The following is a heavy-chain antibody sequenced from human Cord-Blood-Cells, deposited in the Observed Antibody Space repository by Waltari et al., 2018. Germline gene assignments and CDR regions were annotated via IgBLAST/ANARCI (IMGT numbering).Heavy chain of an antibody. D-gene: IGHD2-2*01. V-gene: IGHV4-38-2*02. CDR2: IYHSGST. CDR3: AREDIVVVPAAHDAFDI. Sequence: QVQLQESGPGLVKPSETLSLTCAVSGYSISSGYYWGWIRQPPGKGLEWIGSIYHSGSTYSNPSLKSRVTISVDTSKNQFSLKLSSVTAADTAVYYCAREDIVVVPAAHDAFDIWGQGTMVTVSS. CDR1: GYSISSGYY. J-gene: IGHJ3*02.